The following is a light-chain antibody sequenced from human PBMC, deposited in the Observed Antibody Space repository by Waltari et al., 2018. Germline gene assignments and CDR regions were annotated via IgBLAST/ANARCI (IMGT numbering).Light chain of an antibody. CDR3: CSNVGSSVF. Sequence: QSALTQPASVSGSPGQSITISCTGFNSNVGSYNLVSWYQKHPGKAPKRLIYEVNRRPSGVSNRFSGSKSDNTASLTLSGLQAEDEADYYCCSNVGSSVFFGGGTKLTVL. J-gene: IGLJ2*01. CDR2: EVN. V-gene: IGLV2-23*02. CDR1: NSNVGSYNL.